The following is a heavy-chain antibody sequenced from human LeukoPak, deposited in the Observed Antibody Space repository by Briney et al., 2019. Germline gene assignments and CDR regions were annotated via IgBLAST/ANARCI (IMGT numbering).Heavy chain of an antibody. J-gene: IGHJ4*02. CDR2: IGTAGDT. Sequence: GGSLRLSCAASGFNYSSYDMHGVRPARGKGLVWVSAIGTAGDTYYPGSVKGRFTISRENAKNSLYLQMNSLRAGDTAVYYCARARGIAVAGFDYWGQGTLVTVSS. CDR1: GFNYSSYD. CDR3: ARARGIAVAGFDY. D-gene: IGHD6-19*01. V-gene: IGHV3-13*01.